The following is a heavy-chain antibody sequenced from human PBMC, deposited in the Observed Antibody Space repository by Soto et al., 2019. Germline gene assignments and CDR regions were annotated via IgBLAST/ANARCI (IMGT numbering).Heavy chain of an antibody. CDR1: GYSFSTSW. D-gene: IGHD1-1*01. J-gene: IGHJ3*02. Sequence: GESLKISCKVSGYSFSTSWMGWVRQLPGKGLEWMGIIYPGDSDSRYSPSFQGQVTISADKSISTAYLQWSSLKASDTAMYYCARQMDWNIGAFVIWGQGTMVTVSS. CDR2: IYPGDSDS. CDR3: ARQMDWNIGAFVI. V-gene: IGHV5-51*01.